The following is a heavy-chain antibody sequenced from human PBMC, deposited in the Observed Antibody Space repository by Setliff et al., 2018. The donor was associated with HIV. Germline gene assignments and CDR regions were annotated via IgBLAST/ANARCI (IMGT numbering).Heavy chain of an antibody. D-gene: IGHD4-17*01. J-gene: IGHJ4*02. Sequence: SETLSLTCAVYGGSFNGYSWTWIRQPPGKGLEWIGGINHSGSTYYNPSLKSRVTMSVDTSKNQFSLKLTSVTASDTAVYYCARAAAGNTGPFDLWGQGSPVTVSS. CDR3: ARAAAGNTGPFDL. V-gene: IGHV4-34*01. CDR1: GGSFNGYS. CDR2: INHSGST.